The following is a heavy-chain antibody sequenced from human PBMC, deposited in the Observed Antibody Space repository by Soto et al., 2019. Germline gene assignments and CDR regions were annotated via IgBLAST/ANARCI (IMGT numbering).Heavy chain of an antibody. D-gene: IGHD2-2*01. CDR2: INIDGSST. CDR1: GFTFTNYW. J-gene: IGHJ3*01. Sequence: VVSLTISCASSGFTFTNYWMQWVRQAPGKGLVWVSRINIDGSSTSHADSVKGRFTISRDNAKNTLYLQMSSLRAEDTAVYYCARPQYLPDDVFDVWGRGTVVTVSS. V-gene: IGHV3-74*01. CDR3: ARPQYLPDDVFDV.